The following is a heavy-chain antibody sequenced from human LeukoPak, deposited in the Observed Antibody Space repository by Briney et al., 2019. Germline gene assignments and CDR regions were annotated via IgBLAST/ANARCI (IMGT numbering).Heavy chain of an antibody. V-gene: IGHV3-23*01. CDR1: GFTFSIHA. J-gene: IGHJ4*02. CDR3: ATGCVGSPNCQTTGYDH. CDR2: ISDSGRNT. Sequence: GGSLRLSCAASGFTFSIHAMDWVRQAPGKGLEWVSGISDSGRNTYYSDSVKDRFTISRDNSESTVYLQMNSLTAEDTAQYYCATGCVGSPNCQTTGYDHWGQGTLVTVSS. D-gene: IGHD2-2*01.